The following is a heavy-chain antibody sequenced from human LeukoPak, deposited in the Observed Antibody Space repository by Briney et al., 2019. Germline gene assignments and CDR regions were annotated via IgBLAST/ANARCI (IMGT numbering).Heavy chain of an antibody. CDR3: ATDPPPSGDYVSLDY. V-gene: IGHV3-15*01. J-gene: IGHJ4*02. Sequence: GGSLRLSCAASGFTFISAWMTWVRQAPGKGLEWVGRIKSTPEGGTAVYAAPVKGRFTISRDDSESTLYLQMNTLKTEDTAVYFCATDPPPSGDYVSLDYWGLGTLVTVSS. D-gene: IGHD4-17*01. CDR2: IKSTPEGGTA. CDR1: GFTFISAW.